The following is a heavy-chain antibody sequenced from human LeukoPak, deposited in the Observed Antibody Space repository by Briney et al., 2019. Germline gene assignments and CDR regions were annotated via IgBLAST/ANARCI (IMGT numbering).Heavy chain of an antibody. D-gene: IGHD2-2*01. CDR1: GGSISSSSYY. V-gene: IGHV4-31*03. Sequence: SETLSLTCTVSGGSISSSSYYWGWIRQHPGKGLEWIGYIYYSGSTYYNPSLKSRVTISVDTSKNQFSLKLSSVTAADTAVYYCARVGSSTSRYYFDYWGQGTLVTVSS. J-gene: IGHJ4*02. CDR3: ARVGSSTSRYYFDY. CDR2: IYYSGST.